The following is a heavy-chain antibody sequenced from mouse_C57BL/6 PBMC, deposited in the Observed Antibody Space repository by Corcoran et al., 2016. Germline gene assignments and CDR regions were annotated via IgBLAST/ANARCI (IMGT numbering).Heavy chain of an antibody. V-gene: IGHV1-76*01. CDR3: ARWGTGSSYGY. CDR2: IYPGSGNT. Sequence: QVQLKQSGAELVRPGASVKLSCKASGYTFTDYYINWVKQRPGQGLEWIARIYPGSGNTYYNEKFKGKATLTAENSSSTAYMQLSSLTSEDSAVYCGARWGTGSSYGYWGQGTTLTVSS. J-gene: IGHJ2*01. CDR1: GYTFTDYY. D-gene: IGHD1-1*01.